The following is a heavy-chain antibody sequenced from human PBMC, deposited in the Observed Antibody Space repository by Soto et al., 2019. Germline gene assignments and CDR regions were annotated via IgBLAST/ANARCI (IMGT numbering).Heavy chain of an antibody. CDR3: AKEAGGSYYFFVY. CDR1: GFTFSSYA. D-gene: IGHD1-26*01. J-gene: IGHJ4*01. Sequence: GGSLRLSCAASGFTFSSYAMSWVRQAPGKGLEWVSTFSGSGGSTYYADSVKGRFTISRDNSNNTLYLQMSSLRAEDTAVYYCAKEAGGSYYFFVYWGHGTLFTVSS. V-gene: IGHV3-23*01. CDR2: FSGSGGST.